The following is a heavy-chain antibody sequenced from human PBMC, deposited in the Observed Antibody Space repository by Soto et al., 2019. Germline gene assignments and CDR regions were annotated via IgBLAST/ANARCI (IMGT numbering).Heavy chain of an antibody. D-gene: IGHD6-13*01. CDR2: ISGDGGST. V-gene: IGHV3-43*02. Sequence: GGSLRLSCAASGFTFDDYAMHWVRQAPGKGLEWVSLISGDGGSTYYADSVKGRFTISRDNSKNSLYLQMNSLRTEDTALYYCAKEGAAALYYYYYGMDVWGQGTTVTVSS. J-gene: IGHJ6*02. CDR3: AKEGAAALYYYYYGMDV. CDR1: GFTFDDYA.